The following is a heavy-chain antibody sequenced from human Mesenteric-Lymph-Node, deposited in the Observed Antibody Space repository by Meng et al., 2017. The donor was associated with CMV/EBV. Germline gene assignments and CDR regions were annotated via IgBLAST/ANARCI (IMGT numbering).Heavy chain of an antibody. D-gene: IGHD6-19*01. V-gene: IGHV4-39*01. CDR1: GGSISSYY. CDR3: ARHVISSSGWYGGYYHGMDV. Sequence: SETLSLTCTVSGGSISSYYWGWIRQPPGKGLEWIGSIYYSGSTYYNPSLKSRVTISVDTSKNRFSLKLSSVTAADTAVYYCARHVISSSGWYGGYYHGMDVWGQGTTVTVSS. J-gene: IGHJ6*02. CDR2: IYYSGST.